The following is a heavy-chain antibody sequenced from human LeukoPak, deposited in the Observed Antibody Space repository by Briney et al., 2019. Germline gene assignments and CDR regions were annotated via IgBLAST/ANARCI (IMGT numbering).Heavy chain of an antibody. V-gene: IGHV4-59*01. CDR2: IYSSGST. CDR3: ARGRYYYYMDV. Sequence: SETLSLTCTVSGGSISYYYWSWIRQPPGKGLEWIGYIYSSGSTNYNPSLKSRVTISLDTSKNQFSLKLSSVTAADTAVYYCARGRYYYYMDVWGKGATVTVSS. J-gene: IGHJ6*03. CDR1: GGSISYYY.